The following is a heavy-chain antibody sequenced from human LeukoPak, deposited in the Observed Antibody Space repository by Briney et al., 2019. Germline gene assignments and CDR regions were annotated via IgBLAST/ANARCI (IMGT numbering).Heavy chain of an antibody. D-gene: IGHD6-6*01. CDR3: ARRATSIAALGAFDI. V-gene: IGHV4-30-2*01. CDR1: GGSISSGGYS. J-gene: IGHJ3*02. Sequence: PSETLSLTCAVSGGSISSGGYSWSWIRQPPGKGLEWIGYIYHSGSTYYNPSLKSRVTISVDRSKNQLSLKLSSVTAADTAVYYCARRATSIAALGAFDIWGQGTMVTVSS. CDR2: IYHSGST.